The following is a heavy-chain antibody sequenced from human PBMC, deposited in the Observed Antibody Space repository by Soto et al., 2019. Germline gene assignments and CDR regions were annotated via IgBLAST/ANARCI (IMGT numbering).Heavy chain of an antibody. J-gene: IGHJ4*02. CDR1: GFTFSNYY. Sequence: GESLKISCGASGFTFSNYYMSWIRQAPGKGLEWVSYISSTGRTIYYADSVKGRFTVSRDNAQNSLSLKLNSLRVEDTAVYYCARSYSSGWEFDYRGQGTQVTVSS. V-gene: IGHV3-11*01. CDR3: ARSYSSGWEFDY. D-gene: IGHD6-19*01. CDR2: ISSTGRTI.